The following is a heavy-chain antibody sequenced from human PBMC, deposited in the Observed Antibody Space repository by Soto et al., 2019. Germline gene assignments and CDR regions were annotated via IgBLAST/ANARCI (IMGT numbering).Heavy chain of an antibody. J-gene: IGHJ4*02. V-gene: IGHV4-39*01. D-gene: IGHD1-26*01. CDR1: GGSISSSSYY. CDR2: IYYSGST. Sequence: PSETLSLTCTVSGGSISSSSYYWGWIRQPPGKGLEWIGSIYYSGSTYYNPSLKSRATISVDTSKNQFSLKLSSVTAADTAVYYCARGPKSGNYFLSYFDYWGQGILVTVSS. CDR3: ARGPKSGNYFLSYFDY.